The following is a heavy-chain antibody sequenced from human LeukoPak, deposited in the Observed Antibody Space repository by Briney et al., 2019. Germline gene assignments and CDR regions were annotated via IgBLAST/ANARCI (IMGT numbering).Heavy chain of an antibody. CDR2: ISGSGGST. CDR1: GFTFSSYA. D-gene: IGHD2-2*01. V-gene: IGHV3-23*01. J-gene: IGHJ6*02. Sequence: PGGSLRLSCAASGFTFSSYAMSWVRQAPGKGLEWVSAISGSGGSTYYADSVKGRFTISRDSSKNTLYLQMNSLRAEDTAVYYCAKDGCSSTSCHAHGMDVWGQGTTVTVSS. CDR3: AKDGCSSTSCHAHGMDV.